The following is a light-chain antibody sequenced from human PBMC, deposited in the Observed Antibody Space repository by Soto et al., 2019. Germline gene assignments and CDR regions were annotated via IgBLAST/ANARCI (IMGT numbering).Light chain of an antibody. J-gene: IGKJ1*01. CDR3: QQYHSYSWK. CDR1: QTISTW. V-gene: IGKV1-5*03. CDR2: KAS. Sequence: DIQMTQSPSTLSASLGDRVTITCRASQTISTWLAWYQPKPGKAPNLLLYKASSLESGVTPRFSGSGSGTEFTLTISSLQPDDFATFYCQQYHSYSWKFGQGTKVEIK.